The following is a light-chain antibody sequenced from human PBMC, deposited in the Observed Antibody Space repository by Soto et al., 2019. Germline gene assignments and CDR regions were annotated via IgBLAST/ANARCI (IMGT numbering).Light chain of an antibody. CDR1: QSVSSN. CDR2: RAS. Sequence: EIVMTQSPATLSVSPGERATLSCRASQSVSSNLAWYQQKPGQAPRLLIYRASTRATGIPARFSGSGSGTEFTLTISSLQSEDFAVYYCQQYNNWPQTFGQGTKVEI. J-gene: IGKJ1*01. CDR3: QQYNNWPQT. V-gene: IGKV3-15*01.